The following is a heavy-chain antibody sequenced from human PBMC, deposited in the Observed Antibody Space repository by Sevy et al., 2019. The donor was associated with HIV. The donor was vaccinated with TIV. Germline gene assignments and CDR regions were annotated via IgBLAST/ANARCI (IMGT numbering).Heavy chain of an antibody. CDR1: GYTFTSYY. CDR2: INPSGCST. D-gene: IGHD2-2*01. CDR3: ARVALLCSSTSCYGDYYYYGMDV. J-gene: IGHJ6*02. V-gene: IGHV1-46*01. Sequence: ASVKVSCKASGYTFTSYYMHWVRQAPGQGLEWMGIINPSGCSTSYAQKFQGRVTMTRDTSTSEVYMELSSLRSEDTAVYYCARVALLCSSTSCYGDYYYYGMDVWGQGTTVTVSS.